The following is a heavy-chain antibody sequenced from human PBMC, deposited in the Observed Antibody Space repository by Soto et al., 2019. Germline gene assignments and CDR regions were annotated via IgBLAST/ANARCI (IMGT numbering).Heavy chain of an antibody. CDR3: ATAHGSVGWFDP. CDR1: GYTLTELS. V-gene: IGHV1-24*01. Sequence: ASVKVSCKVSGYTLTELSMHWVRQAPGKGLEWMGGFDPEDGETIYAQKFQGRVTMTEDTSTDTAYMELSSLRSEDTAVYYCATAHGSVGWFDPWGQGTLVTVSS. J-gene: IGHJ5*02. CDR2: FDPEDGET.